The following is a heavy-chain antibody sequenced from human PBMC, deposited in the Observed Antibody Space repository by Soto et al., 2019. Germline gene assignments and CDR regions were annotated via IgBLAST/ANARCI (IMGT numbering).Heavy chain of an antibody. CDR1: GFTVSTYG. J-gene: IGHJ4*02. CDR3: TGEVAAGY. D-gene: IGHD2-8*02. Sequence: QVQLVESGGGVVQPGRSLRLSCAVSGFTVSTYGMHWVRQAPGKGLEWVAVISREGGTKYYADSVKGRFTISRDNCRNTLFLEMDSLGGGDMAVYYCTGEVAAGYWGQGTLVTVSS. CDR2: ISREGGTK. V-gene: IGHV3-30*03.